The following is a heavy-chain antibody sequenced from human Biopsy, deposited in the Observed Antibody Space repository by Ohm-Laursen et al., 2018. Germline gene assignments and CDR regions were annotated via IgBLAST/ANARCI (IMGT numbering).Heavy chain of an antibody. D-gene: IGHD3-3*01. CDR3: ARFQAGTIEVY. CDR2: IFYSGTT. Sequence: SDTLPLTCAVSGHSVRSGYYWGWIRQPPGKGLEWIGHIFYSGTTSYNPSHKSRITISVDTSKTQFSLRLSSVTAADTAVYYCARFQAGTIEVYWGQGTLVTVSS. V-gene: IGHV4-38-2*01. J-gene: IGHJ4*02. CDR1: GHSVRSGYY.